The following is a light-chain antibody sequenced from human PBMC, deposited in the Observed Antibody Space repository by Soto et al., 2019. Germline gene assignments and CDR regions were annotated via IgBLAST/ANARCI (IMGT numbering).Light chain of an antibody. Sequence: EIVLTQSPGTLSLSPGERATLSCRASQSVSSSALAWYQQKPGQAHRLLMYGASSRATGIQDRFSGSGSGTDFSLTIRRLEPEDFAVYYCNHYGRSPQPFGQGTKVDIK. CDR3: NHYGRSPQP. CDR1: QSVSSSA. J-gene: IGKJ1*01. V-gene: IGKV3-20*01. CDR2: GAS.